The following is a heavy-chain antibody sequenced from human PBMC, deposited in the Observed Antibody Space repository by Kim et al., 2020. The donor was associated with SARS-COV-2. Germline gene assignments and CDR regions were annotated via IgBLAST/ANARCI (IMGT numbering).Heavy chain of an antibody. CDR3: AKDLEAVDY. D-gene: IGHD6-19*01. J-gene: IGHJ4*02. CDR2: AST. Sequence: ASTNSAATVTGPFTIARDNSKNTLYLQINSLRAEDTAVYYCAKDLEAVDYWGQGTLVTVSS. V-gene: IGHV3-23*01.